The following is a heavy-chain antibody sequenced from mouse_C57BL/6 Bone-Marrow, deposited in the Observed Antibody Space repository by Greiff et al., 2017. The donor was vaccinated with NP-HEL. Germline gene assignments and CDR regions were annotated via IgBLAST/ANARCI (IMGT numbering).Heavy chain of an antibody. V-gene: IGHV14-3*01. D-gene: IGHD2-5*01. CDR2: IDPANGTT. Sequence: VQLQQSVAELVRPGASVKLSCTASGFNIKNTYMHWVKQRPEQGLEWIGRIDPANGTTKYAPKFQGTATITADTSSNTAYLPLSSLTSEGTAIYYCARRGYSNYSWFAYWGQGTLVTVSA. CDR3: ARRGYSNYSWFAY. J-gene: IGHJ3*01. CDR1: GFNIKNTY.